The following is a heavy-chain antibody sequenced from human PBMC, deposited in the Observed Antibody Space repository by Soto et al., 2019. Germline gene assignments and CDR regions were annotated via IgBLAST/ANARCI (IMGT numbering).Heavy chain of an antibody. CDR1: GFVFKDSS. CDR3: TRLISAALDY. Sequence: EVLLVESGGGLVQPGGSLKLSCAASGFVFKDSSIHWVRQASGKGLEWVGRIRDRAYNYATAYSASVKGRFTISRDDSSNTAFLQMYSLNAEDTAIYCCTRLISAALDYWGQGTLVTVSS. V-gene: IGHV3-73*01. CDR2: IRDRAYNYAT. D-gene: IGHD3-10*01. J-gene: IGHJ4*02.